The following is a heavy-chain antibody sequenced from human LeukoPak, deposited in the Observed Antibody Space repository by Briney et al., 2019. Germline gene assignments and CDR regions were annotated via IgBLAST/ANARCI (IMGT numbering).Heavy chain of an antibody. CDR3: ARGFDY. J-gene: IGHJ4*02. Sequence: GGSLRLSCAASGFTFNTYTMNWVRQAPGKGLEWVSYISGSSGIIDYADSVRGRFTISRDNAKNSLYLQMNSLRAEDTAVYYCARGFDYWGQGILVTVSS. CDR1: GFTFNTYT. CDR2: ISGSSGII. V-gene: IGHV3-48*01.